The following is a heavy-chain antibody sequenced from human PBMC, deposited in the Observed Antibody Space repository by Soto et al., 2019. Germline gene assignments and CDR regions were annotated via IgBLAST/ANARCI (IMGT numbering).Heavy chain of an antibody. CDR2: INPNSGGT. J-gene: IGHJ4*02. D-gene: IGHD2-15*01. V-gene: IGHV1-2*04. CDR3: ARDAGAGYCSGGSCLLFDY. Sequence: ASVKVSCKASGYTFTGYYMHWVRQAPGQGLEWMGWINPNSGGTNYAQKFQGWVTMTRDTSISTAYMELSRLRSDDTAVYYCARDAGAGYCSGGSCLLFDYWGQGTLVTVS. CDR1: GYTFTGYY.